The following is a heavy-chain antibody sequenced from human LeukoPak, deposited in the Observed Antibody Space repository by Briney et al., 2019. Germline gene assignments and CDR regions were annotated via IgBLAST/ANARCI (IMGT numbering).Heavy chain of an antibody. CDR3: ACPYYYDSSGYYPYGY. J-gene: IGHJ4*02. Sequence: PSGTLSLTRTVSGGSISSSSYYWGWIRQPPGKGLEWIGSIYYSGSTYYNPSLKSRVTISVDTSKNQFSLKLSSVTAADTAVYYCACPYYYDSSGYYPYGYWGQGTLVTVSS. V-gene: IGHV4-39*01. CDR1: GGSISSSSYY. D-gene: IGHD3-22*01. CDR2: IYYSGST.